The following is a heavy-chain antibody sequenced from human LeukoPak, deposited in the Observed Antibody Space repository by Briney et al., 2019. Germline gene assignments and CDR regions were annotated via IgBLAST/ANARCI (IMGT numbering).Heavy chain of an antibody. CDR1: GLSFSTLD. CDR3: AKGDYYDLDY. D-gene: IGHD3-22*01. J-gene: IGHJ4*02. Sequence: GESLRLSCASSGLSFSTLDMSWVRQAPGKGLEWVSGISGSGGGTYYGESVKGRFTISRDNSRNTLYLQMNSLRAEDTAVYYCAKGDYYDLDYWGQGTLVTVSS. CDR2: ISGSGGGT. V-gene: IGHV3-23*01.